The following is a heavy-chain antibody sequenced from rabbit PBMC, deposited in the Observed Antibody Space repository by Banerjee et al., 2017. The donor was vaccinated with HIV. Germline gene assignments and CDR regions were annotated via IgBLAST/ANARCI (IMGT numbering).Heavy chain of an antibody. CDR1: GFDLSSYYY. CDR3: AREVYDDYGGYGYAFNL. CDR2: IDSGVGTT. J-gene: IGHJ4*01. D-gene: IGHD2-1*01. V-gene: IGHV1S40*01. Sequence: EESGGDLVKPGASLTLTCTASGFDLSSYYYMCWVRQAPGKGLEWIGCIDSGVGTTYYASWAKGRFTISKTSSTTVTLQMTSLTAADTATYFCAREVYDDYGGYGYAFNLWGPGTLVTVS.